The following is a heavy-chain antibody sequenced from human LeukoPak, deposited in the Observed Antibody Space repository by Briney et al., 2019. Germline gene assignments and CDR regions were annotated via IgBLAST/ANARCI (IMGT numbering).Heavy chain of an antibody. CDR3: AKDMIGYCSGGSCYSGFDY. CDR2: ISGSGGST. J-gene: IGHJ4*02. Sequence: GGSLRLSCAASGFTFSSYAMSWVRQAPGKGLEWVSAISGSGGSTYYADSVKGRFTISRDNSKNTLYLQMNSLRAEDTAVYYCAKDMIGYCSGGSCYSGFDYWGQGTLVTVSS. CDR1: GFTFSSYA. D-gene: IGHD2-15*01. V-gene: IGHV3-23*01.